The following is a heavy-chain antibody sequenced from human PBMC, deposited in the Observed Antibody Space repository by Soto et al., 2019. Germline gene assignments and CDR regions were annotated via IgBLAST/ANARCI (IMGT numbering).Heavy chain of an antibody. D-gene: IGHD6-13*01. V-gene: IGHV1-18*01. CDR1: GYTFTSYG. CDR3: ASSLDAIAAAGKFDY. CDR2: ISAYNGNT. Sequence: ASVKVSCKASGYTFTSYGISWVRQAPGQGLEWMGWISAYNGNTNYAQKLQGRVTMTTDTSTSTAYMELRSLRSDDTAVYYCASSLDAIAAAGKFDYWGQRTLVTVSS. J-gene: IGHJ4*02.